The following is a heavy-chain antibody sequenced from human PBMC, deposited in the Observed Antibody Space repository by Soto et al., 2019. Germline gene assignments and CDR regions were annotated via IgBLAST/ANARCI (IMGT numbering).Heavy chain of an antibody. Sequence: QGQLVQSGPEVKKPGASVKVSCKASGYTFTRYGISWVRQAPGQGLEWMGWISGYNGDTKYAQKFQGRVTMTIDTSTTTAYMELRSLTSDDSAVYYCAKNGHPPYYYYGMDVWGQGTTVTVSS. CDR2: ISGYNGDT. D-gene: IGHD2-8*01. V-gene: IGHV1-18*01. J-gene: IGHJ6*02. CDR1: GYTFTRYG. CDR3: AKNGHPPYYYYGMDV.